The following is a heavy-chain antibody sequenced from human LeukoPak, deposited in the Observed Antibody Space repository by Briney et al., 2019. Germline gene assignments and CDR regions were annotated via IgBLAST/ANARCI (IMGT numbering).Heavy chain of an antibody. V-gene: IGHV5-51*01. Sequence: GESLKISCKGSGYSFTSYWIGWVRQMPGKGLEWMGIIYPGDSDTRYSPSFQGQVTISADKSISTAYLQWSSLKASDTAMYYSATGYSSTRDAFDIWGQGTMVTVSS. J-gene: IGHJ3*02. CDR3: ATGYSSTRDAFDI. D-gene: IGHD6-13*01. CDR1: GYSFTSYW. CDR2: IYPGDSDT.